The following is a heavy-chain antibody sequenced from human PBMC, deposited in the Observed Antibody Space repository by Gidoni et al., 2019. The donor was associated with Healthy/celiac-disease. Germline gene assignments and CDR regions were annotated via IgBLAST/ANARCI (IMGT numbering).Heavy chain of an antibody. CDR2: IYYSGRT. V-gene: IGHV4-39*07. D-gene: IGHD3-10*01. Sequence: QLQLQESGPGLVKPSETLSLTCTVSGGSISSSSYYWGWIRQPPGKGLEWIGSIYYSGRTYYNPSLKSRVTISVDTSKNQFSLKLSSVTAADTAVYYCAREAEMVRGVFDYWGQGTLVTVSS. CDR3: AREAEMVRGVFDY. CDR1: GGSISSSSYY. J-gene: IGHJ4*02.